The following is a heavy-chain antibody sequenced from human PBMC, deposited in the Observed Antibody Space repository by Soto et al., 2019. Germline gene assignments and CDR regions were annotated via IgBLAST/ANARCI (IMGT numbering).Heavy chain of an antibody. V-gene: IGHV1-8*01. Sequence: QVQLVQSGAEVKKPGASVKVSCKASGYTFTSYDINWVRQATGQGLEWMGWMNPNSGNTVYAQKFQGRVTMTRNNSISTAHMELSSPRSEDTAVDDCAIERSGGWFDPWGQGTLVTVSS. CDR3: AIERSGGWFDP. CDR2: MNPNSGNT. D-gene: IGHD3-10*01. J-gene: IGHJ5*02. CDR1: GYTFTSYD.